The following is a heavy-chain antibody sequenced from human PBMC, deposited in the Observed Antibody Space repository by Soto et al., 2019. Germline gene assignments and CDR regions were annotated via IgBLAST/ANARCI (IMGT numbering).Heavy chain of an antibody. D-gene: IGHD3-22*01. CDR2: IISRTVGGTT. CDR3: IYYYDSGTHFHVDY. J-gene: IGHJ4*02. V-gene: IGHV3-15*01. Sequence: GSLRLSCSAAGFTISRNCMNCVGQAPGEGREGVVRIISRTVGGTTDLPAPVEGRFILSRDDSKDTVYLQINSMTAEDSAVYCCIYYYDSGTHFHVDYWGQGTLVTVSS. CDR1: GFTISRNC.